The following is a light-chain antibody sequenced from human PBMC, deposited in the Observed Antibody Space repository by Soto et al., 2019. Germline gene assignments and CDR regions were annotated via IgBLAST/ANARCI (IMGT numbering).Light chain of an antibody. J-gene: IGLJ3*02. CDR3: SSYAGSNIYVV. CDR2: EVN. Sequence: QSALTQPPSASGSPGQSVTISCTGTSSDVGGYNYVSWYQHHPGKAPKLMLYEVNTRPSGVPDRFSGSKSGNTASLTVSGLQAEDEAHYYCSSYAGSNIYVVFGGGTKLTVL. CDR1: SSDVGGYNY. V-gene: IGLV2-8*01.